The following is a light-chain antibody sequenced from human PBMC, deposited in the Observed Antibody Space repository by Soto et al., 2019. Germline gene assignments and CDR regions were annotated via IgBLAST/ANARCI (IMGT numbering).Light chain of an antibody. V-gene: IGKV3-20*01. J-gene: IGKJ2*01. CDR1: QSVSSSY. Sequence: EIVLTQSPGTLSLSPGERATLSCRASQSVSSSYLAWYQQKPGQAPRLLIYGASSRATGIPDRFSGSGSGTXXTXTXXRXXXXDFAVYYCQQYGSSQYTFGQGTKLEIK. CDR2: GAS. CDR3: QQYGSSQYT.